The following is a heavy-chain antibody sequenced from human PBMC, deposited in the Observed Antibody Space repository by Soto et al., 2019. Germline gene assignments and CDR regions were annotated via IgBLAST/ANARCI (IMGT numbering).Heavy chain of an antibody. CDR3: ARQRGYCSGGSCYRYWYFDL. D-gene: IGHD2-15*01. CDR1: GGSTRSLTYF. J-gene: IGHJ2*01. V-gene: IGHV4-39*01. Sequence: SETLSLTCNVSGGSTRSLTYFWGWIRQPPGKALEWIGSIYYTGSTYHNPSLKRRLTISVDTSKNQFSLRFSSVTAADTAVYYCARQRGYCSGGSCYRYWYFDLLGRGTLVTVSS. CDR2: IYYTGST.